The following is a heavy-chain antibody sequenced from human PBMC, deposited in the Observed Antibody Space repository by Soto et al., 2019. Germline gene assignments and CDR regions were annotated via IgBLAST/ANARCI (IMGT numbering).Heavy chain of an antibody. CDR2: ISYDGSNK. CDR3: AREPHIVGATNSLDY. CDR1: GFTFSSYA. D-gene: IGHD1-26*01. J-gene: IGHJ4*02. Sequence: GESLKISCAASGFTFSSYAMHWVRQAPGKGLEWVAVISYDGSNKYYADSVKGRFTISRDNSKNTLYLQMNSLRAEDTAVYYCAREPHIVGATNSLDYWGQGTLVTVSS. V-gene: IGHV3-30-3*01.